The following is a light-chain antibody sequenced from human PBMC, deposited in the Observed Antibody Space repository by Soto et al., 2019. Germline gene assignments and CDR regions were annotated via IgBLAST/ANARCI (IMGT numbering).Light chain of an antibody. CDR2: AAS. J-gene: IGKJ4*01. CDR1: QGTSNY. CDR3: QQLNVYPST. Sequence: IQLTQSPSSLSASVGDRVTITCRASQGTSNYLGWYQQKPGKAPKLLIYAASTLQTGVPSRFSGGGSGTDFTLTITSLQPEDFATYYCQQLNVYPSTFGGGTKVEIK. V-gene: IGKV1-9*01.